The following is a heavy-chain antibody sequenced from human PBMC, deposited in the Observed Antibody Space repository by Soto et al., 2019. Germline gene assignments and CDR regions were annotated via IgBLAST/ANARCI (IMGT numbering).Heavy chain of an antibody. CDR2: ISGSGGST. CDR3: AKDNYDFWSGYPN. V-gene: IGHV3-23*01. Sequence: EVQLLESGGGLVQPGGSLRLSCAASGFTFSSYAMSWVRQAPGKGLEWVSAISGSGGSTYYADSVKGRFTSSRDNSKNTLYLQMNSMRAEDTAVYYCAKDNYDFWSGYPNWGQGTLVTVSS. J-gene: IGHJ4*02. D-gene: IGHD3-3*01. CDR1: GFTFSSYA.